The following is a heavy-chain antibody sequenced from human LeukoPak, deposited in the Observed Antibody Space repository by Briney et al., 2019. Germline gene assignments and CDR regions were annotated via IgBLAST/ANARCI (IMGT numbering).Heavy chain of an antibody. CDR1: GFTFSSYA. CDR2: ISGSGGST. V-gene: IGHV3-23*01. Sequence: PGGSLRLSCAASGFTFSSYAMSWVRQAPGKGLEWVSAISGSGGSTYYADSVKGRFTISRDNSKNTLYLQMNSPRAEDTAVYYCAKGNDFWRGYFDYWGQGTLVTVSS. D-gene: IGHD3-3*01. CDR3: AKGNDFWRGYFDY. J-gene: IGHJ4*02.